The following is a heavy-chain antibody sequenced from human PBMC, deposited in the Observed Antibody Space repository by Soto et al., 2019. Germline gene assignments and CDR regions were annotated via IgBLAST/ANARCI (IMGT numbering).Heavy chain of an antibody. J-gene: IGHJ6*02. D-gene: IGHD3-3*01. CDR3: ARSSPYYDFWSGSTRNYYYGMDV. Sequence: ASVKVSCKTSGYTFTDYYLHWVRQAPGQGLEWMGRINPNSGDTTFAPKFQGRVTMTRDTSISTAYMQLSRLRSDDTAVYYCARSSPYYDFWSGSTRNYYYGMDVWGQGTTVTVSS. V-gene: IGHV1-2*06. CDR2: INPNSGDT. CDR1: GYTFTDYY.